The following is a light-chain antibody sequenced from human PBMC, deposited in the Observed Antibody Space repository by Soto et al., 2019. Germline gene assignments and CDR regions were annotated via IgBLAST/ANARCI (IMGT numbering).Light chain of an antibody. J-gene: IGKJ4*01. Sequence: DIQMTQSPSSLSASVGDRVTITCQASQDISTYLNWYQKKPGKAPNLLIYDASKLKKGFPSRFGGLGSGTEFTFTITGLRPEDIATYYCQQYDSLPSFGGGTTVEIK. CDR3: QQYDSLPS. V-gene: IGKV1-33*01. CDR1: QDISTY. CDR2: DAS.